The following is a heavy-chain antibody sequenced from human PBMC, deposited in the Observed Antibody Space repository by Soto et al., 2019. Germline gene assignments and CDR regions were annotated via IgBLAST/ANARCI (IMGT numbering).Heavy chain of an antibody. Sequence: PVGSLRLSCAASGFTFDDHAMHWVRQAPGKGLEWVSGLNWDSGSISYADSVKGRFTISRDNAKNSLYLQMNSLRAEDTALYYCAKLARSGSSRSDYWGQGTLVTVSS. D-gene: IGHD6-13*01. CDR2: LNWDSGSI. CDR1: GFTFDDHA. V-gene: IGHV3-9*01. CDR3: AKLARSGSSRSDY. J-gene: IGHJ4*02.